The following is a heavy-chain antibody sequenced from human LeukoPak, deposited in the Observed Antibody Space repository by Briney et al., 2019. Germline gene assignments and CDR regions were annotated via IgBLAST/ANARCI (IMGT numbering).Heavy chain of an antibody. J-gene: IGHJ4*02. CDR1: GFTFSSYG. Sequence: GGSLRLSCGASGFTFSSYGMNWLRQAPGKGLEWVAVIWYDGSHKYYADSAKGRFTISRDNSKNTLYLQMGSLRAEDMAVYYCAREVDHSFDYWGQGTLVTVSS. CDR3: AREVDHSFDY. CDR2: IWYDGSHK. V-gene: IGHV3-33*01.